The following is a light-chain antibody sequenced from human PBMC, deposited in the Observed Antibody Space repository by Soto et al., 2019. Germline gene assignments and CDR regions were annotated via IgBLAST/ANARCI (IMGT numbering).Light chain of an antibody. J-gene: IGLJ1*01. CDR2: EVS. CDR3: SSYTTSYFYV. CDR1: SSDVGGYDY. V-gene: IGLV2-14*01. Sequence: QSVLTQPASVSGSPGQSITISCTGTSSDVGGYDYVSWYQLHPGKAPKLMVFEVSNRPSGVSYRFSGSKSGNTASLTISGLQAEDEADYYCSSYTTSYFYVFGPGTKVTVL.